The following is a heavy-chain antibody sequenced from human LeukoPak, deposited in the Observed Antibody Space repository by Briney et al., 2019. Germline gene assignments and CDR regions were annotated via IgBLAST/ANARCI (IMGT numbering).Heavy chain of an antibody. D-gene: IGHD3-16*01. V-gene: IGHV4-59*01. CDR1: GASISYNY. Sequence: PSETLSLTCTASGASISYNYWNWIRQPPGKGLEWIGYIYYTGNTNYNPSLKSRLSISVDTSKNQFSLKLSSVTAADTAVYYCARGSPTGLGDHDAFDIWGQGTMVTVSS. CDR3: ARGSPTGLGDHDAFDI. J-gene: IGHJ3*02. CDR2: IYYTGNT.